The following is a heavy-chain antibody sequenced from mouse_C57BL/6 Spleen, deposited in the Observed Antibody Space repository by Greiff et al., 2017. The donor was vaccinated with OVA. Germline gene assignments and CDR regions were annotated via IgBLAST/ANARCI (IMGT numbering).Heavy chain of an antibody. Sequence: VQLQQSGAELARPGASVKLSCKASGYTFTSYGISWVKQRTGQGLEWIGEIYPRSGNTYYNEKVKGKAKLTADKSSSTAYMELRSLTSEDSAVYFCARSDYYGSSYNYFDYWGQGTTLTVSS. CDR2: IYPRSGNT. V-gene: IGHV1-81*01. D-gene: IGHD1-1*01. CDR1: GYTFTSYG. CDR3: ARSDYYGSSYNYFDY. J-gene: IGHJ2*01.